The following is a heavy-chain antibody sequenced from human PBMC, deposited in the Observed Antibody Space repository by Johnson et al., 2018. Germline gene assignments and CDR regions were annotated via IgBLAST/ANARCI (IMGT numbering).Heavy chain of an antibody. CDR2: IWYDGRNQ. CDR3: ARDPQVLPTTFDI. V-gene: IGHV3-33*01. Sequence: QVQLLESGGGVVQPGRSLRLSCAASGFTFSSFGMHWVRQAPGKGLEWVAIIWYDGRNQYYTDSVKGRFTISRDNSKNTLYLQMNSLRAEDTAMYYCARDPQVLPTTFDIWGQGTMVTVSS. J-gene: IGHJ3*02. D-gene: IGHD1-26*01. CDR1: GFTFSSFG.